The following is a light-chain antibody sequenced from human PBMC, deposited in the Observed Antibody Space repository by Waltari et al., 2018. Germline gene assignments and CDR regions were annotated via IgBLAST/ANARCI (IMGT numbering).Light chain of an antibody. CDR2: DDS. Sequence: SYVLTQPPSMSVAPGQTATITCGGDNLGGKSVHWYQQRPGQAPVLVVYDDSARPSGIPERISGSNSGNTATLTISRVEAGDEADYYCQVWDTYSDHHIFGGGTKLTVL. V-gene: IGLV3-21*02. J-gene: IGLJ2*01. CDR3: QVWDTYSDHHI. CDR1: NLGGKS.